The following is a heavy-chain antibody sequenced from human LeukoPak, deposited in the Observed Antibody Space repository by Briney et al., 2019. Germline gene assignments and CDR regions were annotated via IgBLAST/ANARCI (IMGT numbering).Heavy chain of an antibody. CDR3: ARESGGSRPLDH. D-gene: IGHD3-16*01. CDR2: INHSGST. Sequence: SETLSLTCAVYGGSFSGYYWSWIRQPPGKGLEWIGEINHSGSTNYNPSLKSRVTISVDTSKNQFSLKLTSVTAADTALYYCARESGGSRPLDHWGQGIPVTVSS. J-gene: IGHJ4*02. V-gene: IGHV4-34*01. CDR1: GGSFSGYY.